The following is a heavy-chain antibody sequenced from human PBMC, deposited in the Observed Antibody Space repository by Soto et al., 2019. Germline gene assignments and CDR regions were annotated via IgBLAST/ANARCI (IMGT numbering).Heavy chain of an antibody. CDR3: ASSYDFWSGYYSDYYYYGMDV. CDR1: GGSVSSGSYY. J-gene: IGHJ6*02. CDR2: IYYSGST. D-gene: IGHD3-3*01. Sequence: PSETLSLTCTVSGGSVSSGSYYWSWIRQPPGKGLEWFGYIYYSGSTNYDPSLKSRVTISVDTSKNQFSLKLSSVTAADTAVYYCASSYDFWSGYYSDYYYYGMDVWGQGTTVTVSS. V-gene: IGHV4-61*01.